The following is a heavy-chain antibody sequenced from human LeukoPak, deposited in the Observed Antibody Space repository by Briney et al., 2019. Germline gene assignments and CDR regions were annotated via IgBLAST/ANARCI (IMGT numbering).Heavy chain of an antibody. D-gene: IGHD6-19*01. V-gene: IGHV1-2*02. CDR3: ARVDGSGWYRGSIDY. CDR2: INPNSGGT. J-gene: IGHJ4*02. Sequence: GASVKVSCKASGYTFTGYYMHWVRQAPGQGLEWMGWINPNSGGTKYSQKFQGRVTITRDTSASTAYMELSSLRSEDTAVYYCARVDGSGWYRGSIDYWGQGTLVTVSS. CDR1: GYTFTGYY.